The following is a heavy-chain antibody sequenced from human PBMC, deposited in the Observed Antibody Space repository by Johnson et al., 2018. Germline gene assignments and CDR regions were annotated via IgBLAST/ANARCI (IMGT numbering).Heavy chain of an antibody. Sequence: QVQLQESGPGLVKPSETLSLTCTVSGDSISNYYWSWIRQPPGKGLEWIGYIYFSGSTDYSPSLKSRVTVSVDTSKNQFSLELSSVTAADKAVYYCARVMPAARDAFDLWGQGTKVTVSS. CDR3: ARVMPAARDAFDL. CDR1: GDSISNYY. CDR2: IYFSGST. D-gene: IGHD2-2*01. V-gene: IGHV4-59*01. J-gene: IGHJ3*01.